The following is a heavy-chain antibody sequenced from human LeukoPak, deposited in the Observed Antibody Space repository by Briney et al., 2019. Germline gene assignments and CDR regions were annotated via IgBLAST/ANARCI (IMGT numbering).Heavy chain of an antibody. CDR1: GFNFRNFA. CDR2: IGYDGSNT. V-gene: IGHV3-30*04. D-gene: IGHD3-22*01. Sequence: GGSLRLSCAASGFNFRNFAMYWVRQAPGKGLEWVAVIGYDGSNTYYADSVKGRFTISRDDSKNTLSLQMNILRTEDTAVYYCARGYYYDSSGYYSCWGQGTLVTVSS. CDR3: ARGYYYDSSGYYSC. J-gene: IGHJ4*02.